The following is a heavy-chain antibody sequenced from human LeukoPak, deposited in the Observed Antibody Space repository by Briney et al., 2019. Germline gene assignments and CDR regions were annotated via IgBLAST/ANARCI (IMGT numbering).Heavy chain of an antibody. CDR1: GGSISSYY. CDR3: ARTRSSSWYWYYFDY. Sequence: PSETLPLTCTVSGGSISSYYWSWIRQPPGKGLEWIGYIYYSGSTNYNPSLKSRVTISVDTSKNQFSLKLSSVTAADTAVYYCARTRSSSWYWYYFDYWGQGTLVTVSS. CDR2: IYYSGST. V-gene: IGHV4-59*08. D-gene: IGHD6-13*01. J-gene: IGHJ4*02.